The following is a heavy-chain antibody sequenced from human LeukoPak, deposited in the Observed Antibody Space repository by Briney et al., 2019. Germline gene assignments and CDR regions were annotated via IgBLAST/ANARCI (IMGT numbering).Heavy chain of an antibody. V-gene: IGHV3-23*01. CDR2: ISGSGGST. D-gene: IGHD6-13*01. Sequence: GGSLRLSCAASGFTFSSYAMSWVRQAPGKALEWVSAISGSGGSTYYADSVKGRFTISRDNSKNTLYLQMNSLRAEDTAVYYCAKDEAAAANYYYYMDVWGKGTTVTVSS. CDR3: AKDEAAAANYYYYMDV. J-gene: IGHJ6*03. CDR1: GFTFSSYA.